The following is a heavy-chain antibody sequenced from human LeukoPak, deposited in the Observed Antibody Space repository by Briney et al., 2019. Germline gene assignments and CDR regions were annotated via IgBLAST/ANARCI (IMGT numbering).Heavy chain of an antibody. D-gene: IGHD3-22*01. CDR3: AKQRVSNGYYYFDY. Sequence: GGSLRLSCAASGFTIIRYAMSGVGQARGEGLEWVSSFSSGASRDYADSVKGRFTISRDNRKNTVYLQMNSLRAEDTAVYYCAKQRVSNGYYYFDYWGQGTLVTVSS. CDR1: GFTIIRYA. CDR2: FSSGASR. J-gene: IGHJ4*02. V-gene: IGHV3-23*01.